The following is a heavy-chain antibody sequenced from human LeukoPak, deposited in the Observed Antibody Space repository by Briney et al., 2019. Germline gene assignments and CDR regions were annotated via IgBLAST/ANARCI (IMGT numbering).Heavy chain of an antibody. CDR3: ARGGGMVREPMSWFDP. CDR1: GGSISGYY. D-gene: IGHD3-10*01. J-gene: IGHJ5*02. V-gene: IGHV4-59*08. CDR2: FHSTGST. Sequence: ASETLSLTCTVSGGSISGYYWSWIRQPPGKGLEYIGYFHSTGSTNYNPSLKSRATISVDTSKNQFSLKLSSVTAADTAIFYCARGGGMVREPMSWFDPWGQGTLVTVSS.